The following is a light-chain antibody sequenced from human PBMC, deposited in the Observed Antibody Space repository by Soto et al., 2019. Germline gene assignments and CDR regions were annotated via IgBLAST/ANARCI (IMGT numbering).Light chain of an antibody. CDR3: CSYAGRGTLV. CDR1: SSDIGSYNL. Sequence: QSALTQPASVSGSPGQSITISCTGSSSDIGSYNLVSWYQQHPGKAPKFMIYEVSKRPSRVSNRFSGSKSGNTASLTISGLQAEDEADYYCCSYAGRGTLVFGGGTKVTVL. J-gene: IGLJ2*01. CDR2: EVS. V-gene: IGLV2-23*02.